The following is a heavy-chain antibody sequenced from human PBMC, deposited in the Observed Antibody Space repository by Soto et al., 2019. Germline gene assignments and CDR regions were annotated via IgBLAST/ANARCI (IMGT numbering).Heavy chain of an antibody. J-gene: IGHJ4*02. CDR3: AKDHYCSGDSCYLIGNFDY. CDR2: ISGSGGST. Sequence: EVQLLESGGGLVQPGGSLRLSCAASRFTFSSYAMNWVRQAPGKGLEWVSAISGSGGSTYYTDSVKGRFTISRDNSKNTLYLQMDSLRAEDTAVYYCAKDHYCSGDSCYLIGNFDYWGQGTLVTVSS. CDR1: RFTFSSYA. D-gene: IGHD2-15*01. V-gene: IGHV3-23*01.